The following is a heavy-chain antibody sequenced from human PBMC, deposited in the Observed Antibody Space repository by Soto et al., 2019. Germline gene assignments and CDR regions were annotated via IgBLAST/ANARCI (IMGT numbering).Heavy chain of an antibody. J-gene: IGHJ4*02. CDR2: IWYDGSNK. CDR3: ARDTAYYYDSSGSLDY. Sequence: WESLALSCAAPGFTFSSYGMHWVRQAPGKGLEWVAVIWYDGSNKYYADSVKGRFTTSRDNSKNTLYLQMNSLRAEDTAVYYCARDTAYYYDSSGSLDYWGQGTLVTVSS. D-gene: IGHD3-22*01. CDR1: GFTFSSYG. V-gene: IGHV3-33*08.